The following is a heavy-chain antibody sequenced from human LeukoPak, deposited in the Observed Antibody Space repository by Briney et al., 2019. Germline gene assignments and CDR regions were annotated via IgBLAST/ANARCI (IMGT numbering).Heavy chain of an antibody. D-gene: IGHD1-26*01. CDR1: GGSISSGSYY. Sequence: PSQTLSLTCTVSGGSISSGSYYWSWIRQPAGKGLEWIGRIYTSGSTNYNPSLKSRVTISVDTSKNQFSLKLSSVTAADTAVYYCARWGYSHGYFDYWGQGTLVTVSS. CDR3: ARWGYSHGYFDY. CDR2: IYTSGST. V-gene: IGHV4-61*02. J-gene: IGHJ4*02.